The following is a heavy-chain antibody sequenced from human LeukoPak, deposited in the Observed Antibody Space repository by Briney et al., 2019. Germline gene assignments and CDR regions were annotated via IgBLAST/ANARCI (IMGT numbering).Heavy chain of an antibody. D-gene: IGHD3-3*01. V-gene: IGHV3-30*02. CDR2: IRYDGSNK. CDR3: AKDLGSTLYYDFWSGYYGFDY. Sequence: AGGSLRLSCAASGFTFSSYGMHWVRQAPGKGLEWVAFIRYDGSNKYYADSVKGRFTISRDNSKNTLYLQMNSLRAEDTAVYYCAKDLGSTLYYDFWSGYYGFDYWGQGTLVTVSS. CDR1: GFTFSSYG. J-gene: IGHJ4*02.